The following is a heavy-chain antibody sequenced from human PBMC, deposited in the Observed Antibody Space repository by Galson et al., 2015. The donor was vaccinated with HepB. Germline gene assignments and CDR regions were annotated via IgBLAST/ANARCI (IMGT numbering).Heavy chain of an antibody. CDR3: ARDLKGSSRDYYGSSLGGY. CDR1: GFTFSSYG. V-gene: IGHV3-33*01. CDR2: IWYDGSNK. D-gene: IGHD3-10*01. Sequence: SLRLSCAASGFTFSSYGMHWVRQAPGKGLEWVAVIWYDGSNKYYADSVKGRFTISRDNSKNTLYLQMNSLRAEDTAVYYCARDLKGSSRDYYGSSLGGYWGQGTLVTVSS. J-gene: IGHJ4*02.